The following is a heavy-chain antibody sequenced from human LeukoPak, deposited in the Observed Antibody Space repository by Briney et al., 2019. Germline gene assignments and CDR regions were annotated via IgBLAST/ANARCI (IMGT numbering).Heavy chain of an antibody. V-gene: IGHV4-59*08. J-gene: IGHJ4*02. CDR3: ARWDDSAWGFGN. CDR2: ISHNGTT. Sequence: SETLSLTCIVSGSSISSYSWNWIRQSPGKGLEWVGYISHNGTTSYNSSLKSRVTISVDTSKNQLSLKLTSVTAADTAVYYCARWDDSAWGFGNWGPGTLVTVSS. D-gene: IGHD6-19*01. CDR1: GSSISSYS.